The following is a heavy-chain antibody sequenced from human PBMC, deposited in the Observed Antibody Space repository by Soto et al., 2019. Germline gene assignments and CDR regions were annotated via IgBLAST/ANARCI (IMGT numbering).Heavy chain of an antibody. CDR1: GGTFSNYA. D-gene: IGHD4-17*01. CDR2: ILPLSGTG. J-gene: IGHJ6*02. CDR3: ARDTWGVTVADTDDYYYGMDV. Sequence: EQSGAEVKRPGSSVKVSCEASGGTFSNYAISWVRQAPGQGLEWMGGILPLSGTGNYPQKFQGRVTITADESSSTIYLELRSLRSEDAAVYYCARDTWGVTVADTDDYYYGMDVWGQGTTVIVSS. V-gene: IGHV1-69*01.